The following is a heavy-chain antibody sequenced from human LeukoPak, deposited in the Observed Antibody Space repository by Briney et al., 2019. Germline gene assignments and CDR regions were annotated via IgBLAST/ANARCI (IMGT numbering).Heavy chain of an antibody. CDR1: GFTFSNAW. Sequence: SGGSLRLSCAASGFTFSNAWMSWVRQAPGKGLEWVGRIKSKTDGGTTDYAAPVKGRFTISRDDSKNTLYLQMNSLKTEDTAVYYCTTDSTVLEWLRNIDYWGQGTLVTVSS. D-gene: IGHD3-3*01. CDR3: TTDSTVLEWLRNIDY. J-gene: IGHJ4*02. V-gene: IGHV3-15*01. CDR2: IKSKTDGGTT.